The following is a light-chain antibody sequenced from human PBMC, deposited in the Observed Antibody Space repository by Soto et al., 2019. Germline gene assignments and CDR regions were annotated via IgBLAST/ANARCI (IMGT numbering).Light chain of an antibody. CDR2: KAS. CDR1: QSISSW. CDR3: QQYSSYPYT. Sequence: DLQMTQSPSTLSASVGDRVTITCRASQSISSWLAWYQQKPGKAPKILIYKASSLESGVPSRFSGSGSGTEFTLTISSLQPDDVATYYCQQYSSYPYTFGQGTKLEIK. J-gene: IGKJ2*01. V-gene: IGKV1-5*03.